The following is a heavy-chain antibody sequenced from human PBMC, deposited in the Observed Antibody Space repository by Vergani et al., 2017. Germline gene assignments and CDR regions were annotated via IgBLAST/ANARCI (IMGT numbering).Heavy chain of an antibody. D-gene: IGHD3-10*01. CDR3: ARGSGPKSHLWFGEYITPWDY. V-gene: IGHV4-61*01. CDR2: IYYSGST. Sequence: QVQLQESGPGLVKPSETLSLTCTVSGGSVSSGSYYWSWIRQPPGKGLEWIGYIYYSGSTNYNPSLKSRVTISVDTSKNQFSLKLSSVTAADTAVYYCARGSGPKSHLWFGEYITPWDYWGQGTLVTVSS. CDR1: GGSVSSGSYY. J-gene: IGHJ4*02.